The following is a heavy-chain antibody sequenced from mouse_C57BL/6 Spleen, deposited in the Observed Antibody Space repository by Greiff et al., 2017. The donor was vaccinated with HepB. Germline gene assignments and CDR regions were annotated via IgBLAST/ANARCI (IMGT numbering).Heavy chain of an antibody. V-gene: IGHV5-4*01. CDR2: ISDGGSYT. D-gene: IGHD1-1*01. CDR3: ARGITTVVAGAMDY. Sequence: EVQLQESGGGLVKPGGSLKLSCAASGFTFSSYAMSWVRQTPEKRLEWVATISDGGSYTYYPDNVKGRFTISRDNAKNNLYLQMSHLKSEDTAMYYCARGITTVVAGAMDYWGQGTSVTVSS. J-gene: IGHJ4*01. CDR1: GFTFSSYA.